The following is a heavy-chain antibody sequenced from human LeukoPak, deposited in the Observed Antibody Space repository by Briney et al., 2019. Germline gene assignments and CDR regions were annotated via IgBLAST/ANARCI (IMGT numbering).Heavy chain of an antibody. CDR3: ARDKITGASTNDY. Sequence: GGSLRLSCAASGFSFTDYWMSWVRQAPGMGLEWVAIINQDGGERYYVDSVKGRFTVSRDSAKNSLYLQMNSLRVEDTAVYYCARDKITGASTNDYWGQGTLVTVSS. V-gene: IGHV3-7*01. J-gene: IGHJ4*02. CDR2: INQDGGER. CDR1: GFSFTDYW. D-gene: IGHD1-14*01.